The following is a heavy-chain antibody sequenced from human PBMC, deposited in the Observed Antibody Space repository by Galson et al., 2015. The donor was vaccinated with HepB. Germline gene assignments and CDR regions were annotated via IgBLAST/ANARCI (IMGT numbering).Heavy chain of an antibody. CDR1: AYAFIGYY. Sequence: SVKVSCKASAYAFIGYYLHWERQAPGQGLEWMGRINPNNGDTNYAQNFQGRVTMTTDTSISTAYMELSGLRSDDTAIYYCASPSSSGSYFPDYWGRGTLVTVSS. D-gene: IGHD3-10*01. CDR2: INPNNGDT. J-gene: IGHJ4*02. CDR3: ASPSSSGSYFPDY. V-gene: IGHV1-2*06.